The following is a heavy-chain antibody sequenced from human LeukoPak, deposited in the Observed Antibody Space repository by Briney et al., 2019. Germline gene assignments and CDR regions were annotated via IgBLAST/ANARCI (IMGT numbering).Heavy chain of an antibody. J-gene: IGHJ4*02. D-gene: IGHD2-8*01. CDR2: INPSGGST. CDR1: GYTFTSYY. V-gene: IGHV1-46*01. CDR3: ASLGYCTNGVCSGDQSRDY. Sequence: ASVKVSCKASGYTFTSYYMHWVRQAPGQGLEWMGIINPSGGSTSYAQKFQGRVTMTRDTSTSTVYMELSSLRSEDTAVYYCASLGYCTNGVCSGDQSRDYWDQGTLVTVSS.